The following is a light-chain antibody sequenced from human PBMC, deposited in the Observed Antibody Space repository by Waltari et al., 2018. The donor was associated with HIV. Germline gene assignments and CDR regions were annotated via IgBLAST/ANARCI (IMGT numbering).Light chain of an antibody. Sequence: IVLTQPPPTLSLSPGDRATLSCKASQSMGTYIPWYQQKVGQAPRLLIYDTSSRAPGIPARFSGSGSGTDFTLTISSLEPEDFAVYYCQQRSNWRTFGQGTKLEIK. CDR3: QQRSNWRT. V-gene: IGKV3-11*01. CDR2: DTS. J-gene: IGKJ2*01. CDR1: QSMGTY.